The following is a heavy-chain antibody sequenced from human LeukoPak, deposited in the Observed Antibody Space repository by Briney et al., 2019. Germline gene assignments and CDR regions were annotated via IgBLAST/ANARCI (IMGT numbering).Heavy chain of an antibody. CDR2: ISGSGGNT. CDR3: AKIFSYYWDTSLRGAIDI. J-gene: IGHJ3*02. V-gene: IGHV3-23*01. Sequence: PVGSLRLSCAASGFTFSRFAMSWVRQAPGKGLEWVSGISGSGGNTYYANSVKGRFTISRDNSKNTLYVRMNSLRAEDTAVYYCAKIFSYYWDTSLRGAIDIWGQGTMVTVSS. CDR1: GFTFSRFA. D-gene: IGHD3-22*01.